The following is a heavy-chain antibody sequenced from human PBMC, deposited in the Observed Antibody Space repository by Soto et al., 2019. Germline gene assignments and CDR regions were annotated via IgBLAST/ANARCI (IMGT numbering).Heavy chain of an antibody. V-gene: IGHV1-46*01. Sequence: ASVKVSCKASGYTFTTYYMHWVRQAPGQGLEWMGIINPSGGSTSYAQKFQGRVTMTRDTSTSTVYMELSSLRSEDTAVYYCARVLAAADTPRYYYYGMDVWGQGTTVTVSS. J-gene: IGHJ6*02. CDR3: ARVLAAADTPRYYYYGMDV. CDR2: INPSGGST. CDR1: GYTFTTYY. D-gene: IGHD6-13*01.